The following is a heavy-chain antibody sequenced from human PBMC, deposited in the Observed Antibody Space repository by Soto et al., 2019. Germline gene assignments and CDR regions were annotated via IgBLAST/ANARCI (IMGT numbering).Heavy chain of an antibody. V-gene: IGHV3-48*03. J-gene: IGHJ3*02. D-gene: IGHD3-22*01. CDR2: ISSSGSTI. CDR3: ARALYASSGLPDAFDI. CDR1: GFTFSSYE. Sequence: PGGSLRLSCAASGFTFSSYEMNWVRQAPGKGLEWVSYISSSGSTIYYADSVRGRFTISRDNAKNSLYLQMNSLRAEDTAVYYCARALYASSGLPDAFDIWGQGTMVTVSS.